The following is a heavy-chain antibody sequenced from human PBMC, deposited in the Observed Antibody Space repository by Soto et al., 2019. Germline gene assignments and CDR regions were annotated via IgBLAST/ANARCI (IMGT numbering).Heavy chain of an antibody. CDR3: ARGGIAVTTNLCY. Sequence: ASVKVSCKASGYTFNTYGINWVRQAPGQGLEWMGWINPYNGNTKFAQKLQDRVTMTTATSTSTAYMELASLRSDDTAVYYCARGGIAVTTNLCYWGQGTLVTVYS. D-gene: IGHD4-17*01. CDR1: GYTFNTYG. CDR2: INPYNGNT. J-gene: IGHJ4*02. V-gene: IGHV1-18*01.